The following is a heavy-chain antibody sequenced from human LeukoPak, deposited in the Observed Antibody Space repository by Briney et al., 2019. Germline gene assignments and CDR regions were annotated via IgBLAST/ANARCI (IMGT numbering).Heavy chain of an antibody. J-gene: IGHJ5*02. D-gene: IGHD4-11*01. CDR3: ARQGDGDYSFAPAANWFDP. CDR1: GGSISSYY. V-gene: IGHV4-59*08. CDR2: IYYSGST. Sequence: SETLSLTCTVSGGSISSYYWSWIRQPPGKGLEWIGYIYYSGSTNYNPSLKSRVTISVDTSKNQFSLKLSSVTAADTAVYYCARQGDGDYSFAPAANWFDPWGQGTLVTVSS.